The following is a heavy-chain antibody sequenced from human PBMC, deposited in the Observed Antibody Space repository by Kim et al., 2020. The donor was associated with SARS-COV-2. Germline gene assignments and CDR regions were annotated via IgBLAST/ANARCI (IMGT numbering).Heavy chain of an antibody. D-gene: IGHD3-16*01. J-gene: IGHJ4*02. V-gene: IGHV3-74*01. Sequence: TYPDAVQGRFSISRDNAKNTLYLQMTSLRAEDTAIYYCARPLYDYVWGTYWGQGTLVTVSS. CDR3: ARPLYDYVWGTY.